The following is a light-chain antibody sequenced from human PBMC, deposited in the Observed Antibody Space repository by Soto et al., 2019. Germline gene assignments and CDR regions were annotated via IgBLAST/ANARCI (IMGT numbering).Light chain of an antibody. Sequence: DIVMTQSPDSLAVSLGERATINCKSSQSILYSSNNKNYLAWYQQKPGQRPKLLIYWASTRESGVPDRFSGSGSGTVFTLTISSLQAEDAAVYYCLQYYTTPEAFGQGTKVEIK. CDR1: QSILYSSNNKNY. J-gene: IGKJ1*01. CDR2: WAS. V-gene: IGKV4-1*01. CDR3: LQYYTTPEA.